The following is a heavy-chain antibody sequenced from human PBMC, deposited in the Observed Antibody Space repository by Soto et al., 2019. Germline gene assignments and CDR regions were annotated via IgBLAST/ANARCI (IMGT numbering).Heavy chain of an antibody. CDR3: AGPDIVSHRPYCDVMDV. V-gene: IGHV1-69*12. CDR2: TIPIFGTA. D-gene: IGHD2-15*01. Sequence: QVQLVQSGAEVKKPGSSVKVSCKASGGTFSSYPIRRVGQPRGQGLEWLGGTIPIFGTANYAQKFQGRVTITADESTSTAYMELRSLRSQYTAVYYAAGPDIVSHRPYCDVMDVWGQGTTVTVSS. J-gene: IGHJ6*02. CDR1: GGTFSSYP.